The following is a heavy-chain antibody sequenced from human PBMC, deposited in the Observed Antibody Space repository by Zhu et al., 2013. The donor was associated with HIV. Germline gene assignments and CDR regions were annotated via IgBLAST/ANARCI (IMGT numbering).Heavy chain of an antibody. D-gene: IGHD3-22*01. Sequence: QVQLVQSGADMKKPGASVKVSCKTSGYTFTAYYMHWVRQAPGQGLEWMGWFNPNSGGTKNAQNFQGRVTMTRDTSFSTAYMEVSRLRSDDTAVYYCARGAGYDSSGYYNDYWGQGTLVTVSS. J-gene: IGHJ4*02. CDR3: ARGAGYDSSGYYNDY. CDR1: GYTFTAYY. CDR2: FNPNSGGT. V-gene: IGHV1-2*02.